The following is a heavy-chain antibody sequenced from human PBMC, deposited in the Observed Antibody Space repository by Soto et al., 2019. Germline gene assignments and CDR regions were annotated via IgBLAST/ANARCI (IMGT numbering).Heavy chain of an antibody. Sequence: QVQLQESGPGLVKPSQTLSLTCTVSGGSVSSGGYYWSWIRKHPGKVLEWIGYIYYGGDTYYNPSLKSRLTLSVDASKNKFSLKLTSVTASDTAVYYCARDDYGEGGDVWVQGTTVTVSS. V-gene: IGHV4-31*03. CDR2: IYYGGDT. J-gene: IGHJ6*02. CDR3: ARDDYGEGGDV. CDR1: GGSVSSGGYY. D-gene: IGHD4-17*01.